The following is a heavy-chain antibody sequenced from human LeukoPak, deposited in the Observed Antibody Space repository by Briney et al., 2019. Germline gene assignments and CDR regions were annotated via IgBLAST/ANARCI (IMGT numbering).Heavy chain of an antibody. CDR3: ARTTTFAPHFDY. V-gene: IGHV3-66*01. CDR1: GFTVSSNY. D-gene: IGHD1-1*01. Sequence: GGSLRLSCAASGFTVSSNYMSWVRQAPGKGLEWVSVIYSSGTTYYADSVKGRFTISRDNSKNTLYLQMNSLRAEDTAVYYCARTTTFAPHFDYWGQGTLVTVSS. CDR2: IYSSGTT. J-gene: IGHJ4*02.